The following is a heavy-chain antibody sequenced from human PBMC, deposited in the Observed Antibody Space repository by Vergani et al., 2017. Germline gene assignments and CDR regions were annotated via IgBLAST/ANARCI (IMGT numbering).Heavy chain of an antibody. J-gene: IGHJ3*02. V-gene: IGHV4-30-4*01. CDR3: ARDDYYDSSGSYAFDI. CDR2: IYYSGST. CDR1: GGSISSGDYY. D-gene: IGHD3-22*01. Sequence: QVQLQESGPGLVKPSQTLSLTCTVSGGSISSGDYYWSWIRQPPGKGLEWIGYIYYSGSTSYNPSLKSRVTISVDTSKNQFSLKLSSVTAADTAVYYCARDDYYDSSGSYAFDIWGQGTMVTVSS.